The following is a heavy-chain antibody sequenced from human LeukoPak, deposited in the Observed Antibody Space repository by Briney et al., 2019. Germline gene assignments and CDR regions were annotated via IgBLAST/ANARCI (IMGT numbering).Heavy chain of an antibody. CDR1: GYSISSAYY. J-gene: IGHJ5*02. CDR2: IYHSGPT. D-gene: IGHD2-2*01. CDR3: AGTLGGVPAASVDWFDP. Sequence: PSETLSLTCAVSGYSISSAYYWGWIRQPPGKGLEWIGSIYHSGPTYYNPSLKSRVTILLDTSKNQFSLKLSSVTAADTAVYYCAGTLGGVPAASVDWFDPWGQGTLVTVSS. V-gene: IGHV4-38-2*01.